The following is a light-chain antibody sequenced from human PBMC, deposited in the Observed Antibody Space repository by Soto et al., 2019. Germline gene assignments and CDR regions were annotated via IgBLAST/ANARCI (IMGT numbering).Light chain of an antibody. CDR2: SDN. J-gene: IGLJ2*01. CDR1: NIGSLS. Sequence: SYELTQSPSVSVAPGQAATITCGGNNIGSLSVHWYQQKPSQAPVMVIYSDNERPSGIPERFSGSNSGNTATLTISRVEVEDEADYSCQVWDSSSDPHVVFGGGTKLTVL. V-gene: IGLV3-21*04. CDR3: QVWDSSSDPHVV.